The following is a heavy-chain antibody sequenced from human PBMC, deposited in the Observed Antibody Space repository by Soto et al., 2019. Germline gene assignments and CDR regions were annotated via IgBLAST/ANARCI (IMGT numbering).Heavy chain of an antibody. D-gene: IGHD1-1*01. CDR1: GASVSSRTYY. J-gene: IGHJ5*02. Sequence: SETLSLTCTVSGASVSSRTYYWSWIRQPPGRGLEWIGYISYGGSTNYNPSLKSRLTISMHTSRNQFSLNLNYETAADTAVYFCAREIWDATGTPGHYFDPWSQGTLVTVSS. V-gene: IGHV4-61*01. CDR2: ISYGGST. CDR3: AREIWDATGTPGHYFDP.